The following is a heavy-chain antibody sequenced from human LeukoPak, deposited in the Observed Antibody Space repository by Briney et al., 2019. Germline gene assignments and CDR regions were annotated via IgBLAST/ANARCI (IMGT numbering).Heavy chain of an antibody. Sequence: GGSLRLSCAASGFTVSSNYMSWVRQAPGKGLEWVSVIYSGGSTYYADSVKGRFTISRDNSKNTLYLQMNSLRAEDTAVYYCAGSGSYQINDAFDIWGQGTMVTVSS. CDR3: AGSGSYQINDAFDI. CDR2: IYSGGST. D-gene: IGHD1-26*01. V-gene: IGHV3-53*01. CDR1: GFTVSSNY. J-gene: IGHJ3*02.